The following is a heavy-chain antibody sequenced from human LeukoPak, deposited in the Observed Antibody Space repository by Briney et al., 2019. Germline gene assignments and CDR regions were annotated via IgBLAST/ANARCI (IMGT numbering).Heavy chain of an antibody. CDR2: ISSSSSYI. Sequence: PGGSLRLSCAASGFTFSDYSMNWVRQAPGKGLEWVSSISSSSSYIYYADSVKGRFTISRDNAKNSLYLQMNSLRAEDTAVYYCAREETYYYDSSGYYGGGGAKYYYYYMDVWGKGTTVTVSS. CDR3: AREETYYYDSSGYYGGGGAKYYYYYMDV. CDR1: GFTFSDYS. V-gene: IGHV3-21*01. D-gene: IGHD3-22*01. J-gene: IGHJ6*03.